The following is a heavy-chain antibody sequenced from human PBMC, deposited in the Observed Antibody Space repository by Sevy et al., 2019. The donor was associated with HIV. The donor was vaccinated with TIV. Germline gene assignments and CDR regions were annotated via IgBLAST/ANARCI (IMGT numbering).Heavy chain of an antibody. V-gene: IGHV3-33*01. D-gene: IGHD6-13*01. CDR1: RFTFSSYG. CDR3: ARERLASAGIRYYFVY. J-gene: IGHJ4*02. CDR2: IWYDGTNK. Sequence: GGSLRLSCAASRFTFSSYGMHWVRQAPGKGLEWVAVIWYDGTNKDYADSVQGRFTISRENSKNTLYLQMSSLRADDTAVYYCARERLASAGIRYYFVYWGQGTLVTVSS.